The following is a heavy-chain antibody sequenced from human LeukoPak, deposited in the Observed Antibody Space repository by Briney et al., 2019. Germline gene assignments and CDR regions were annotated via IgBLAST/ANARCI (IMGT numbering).Heavy chain of an antibody. D-gene: IGHD1-1*01. CDR2: INAGNGDT. CDR1: GYTFTSYA. Sequence: GASVKVSCKASGYTFTSYAMHWVRRAPGQRLEWMGWINAGNGDTKYSQKFQGRVTIARVTSASTAYMELSSLRSEDTAVYYCARDRGGTGDFDYWGQGTLVTVSS. J-gene: IGHJ4*02. CDR3: ARDRGGTGDFDY. V-gene: IGHV1-3*01.